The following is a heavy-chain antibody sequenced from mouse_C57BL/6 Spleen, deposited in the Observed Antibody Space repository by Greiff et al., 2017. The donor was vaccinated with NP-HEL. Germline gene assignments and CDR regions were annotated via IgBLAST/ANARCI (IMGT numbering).Heavy chain of an antibody. CDR3: ARTGNGDYDVDYAMDY. Sequence: QVTLKESGPGILQPSQTLSLTCSFSGFSLSTFGMGVGWIRQPSGKGLEWLAHIWWDDDKYYNPALKSRLTISKDTSKNQVFLKIANVDTADTATYYCARTGNGDYDVDYAMDYWGQGTSVTVSS. D-gene: IGHD2-4*01. V-gene: IGHV8-8*01. CDR2: IWWDDDK. J-gene: IGHJ4*01. CDR1: GFSLSTFGMG.